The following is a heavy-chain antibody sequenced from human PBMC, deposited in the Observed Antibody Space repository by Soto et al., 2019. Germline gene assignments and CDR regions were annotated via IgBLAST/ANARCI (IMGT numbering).Heavy chain of an antibody. D-gene: IGHD1-26*01. CDR3: ARLRVGVHWYFDL. CDR1: GITFSRCL. J-gene: IGHJ2*01. Sequence: GGSLRLSCGASGITFSRCLMSWVRQAPGKGLEWVASISQDGTDADYVDSVKGRFAISRDNPKNSLYLQMNNLRVEDTAVYYCARLRVGVHWYFDLWGRGTLVSVSS. CDR2: ISQDGTDA. V-gene: IGHV3-7*01.